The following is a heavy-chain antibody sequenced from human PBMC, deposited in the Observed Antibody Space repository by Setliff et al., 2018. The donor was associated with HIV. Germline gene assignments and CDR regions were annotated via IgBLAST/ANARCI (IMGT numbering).Heavy chain of an antibody. CDR2: INLSRST. CDR3: TRDLNLPGGEDFGT. D-gene: IGHD2-2*01. V-gene: IGHV4-34*01. CDR1: GASFSGYY. Sequence: SETLSLTCAVYGASFSGYYWSWIRQPPGKGLEWIGEINLSRSTDYNPSLESRVTISVDTSKHQFSLRLCSVTAGDTAVYYCTRDLNLPGGEDFGTWGQGTLVTVSS. J-gene: IGHJ3*02.